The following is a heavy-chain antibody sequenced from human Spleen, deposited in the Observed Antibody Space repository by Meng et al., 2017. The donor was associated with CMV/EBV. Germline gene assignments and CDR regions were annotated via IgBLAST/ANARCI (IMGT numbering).Heavy chain of an antibody. CDR1: GFTFNTYA. V-gene: IGHV3-23*03. CDR3: ARSAPSVDFWSGFYHNWFDP. CDR2: IYGAGTST. D-gene: IGHD3-3*01. Sequence: GESLKISCAASGFTFNTYAMSWVRQAPGKGLEWVSIIYGAGTSTFYGNSVKGRFTISRDNSKNTLYLQMNSLTAEDTAVYYCARSAPSVDFWSGFYHNWFDPWGPGTLVTVSS. J-gene: IGHJ5*02.